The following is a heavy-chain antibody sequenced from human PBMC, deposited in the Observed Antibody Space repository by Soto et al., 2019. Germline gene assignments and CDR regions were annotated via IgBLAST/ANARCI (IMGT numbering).Heavy chain of an antibody. V-gene: IGHV4-39*01. J-gene: IGHJ4*02. Sequence: SVTLSLTRFISNAYIGSSTRYWASARKNPGKGLEWIGSIYNSGSTYYSPSLQSRVTISADTSKNQFSLKLSSVTAADTAVYYCARQVVDGAVAGTGSFDYWGRGTLVTVS. CDR1: NAYIGSSTRY. D-gene: IGHD6-19*01. CDR2: IYNSGST. CDR3: ARQVVDGAVAGTGSFDY.